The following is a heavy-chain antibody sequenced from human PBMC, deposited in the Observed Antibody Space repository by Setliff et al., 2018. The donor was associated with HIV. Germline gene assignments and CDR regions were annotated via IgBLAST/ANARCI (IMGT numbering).Heavy chain of an antibody. J-gene: IGHJ4*02. CDR2: IIPLFGTT. CDR1: GGTFNNYA. CDR3: ARDYPRLGYSYGPNYFDY. Sequence: SVKVSCKASGGTFNNYAISWVRQAPGQGLEWVGGIIPLFGTTNYALKFQGRVTMTANESTNTAHMELSSLRSAVMAVYYCARDYPRLGYSYGPNYFDYWGQGTLVTVSS. D-gene: IGHD5-18*01. V-gene: IGHV1-69*13.